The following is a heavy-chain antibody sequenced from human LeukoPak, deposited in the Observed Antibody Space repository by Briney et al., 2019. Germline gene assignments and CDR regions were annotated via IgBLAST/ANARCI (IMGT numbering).Heavy chain of an antibody. CDR3: AREDYYGSGNYVAWGGAFDV. CDR2: IKQDGSEK. D-gene: IGHD3-10*01. Sequence: GGSLRLSCEASGFGFSSYGMTWVRQTPGKGLEWVANIKQDGSEKYYLDSVKGRFTISRDNAKISVYLQMNSLRAEDTAVYYCAREDYYGSGNYVAWGGAFDVWGQGTTVIVSS. CDR1: GFGFSSYG. V-gene: IGHV3-7*01. J-gene: IGHJ3*01.